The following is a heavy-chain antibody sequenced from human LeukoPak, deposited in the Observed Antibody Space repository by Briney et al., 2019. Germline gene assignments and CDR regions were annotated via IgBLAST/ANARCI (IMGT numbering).Heavy chain of an antibody. V-gene: IGHV4-34*01. D-gene: IGHD3-10*01. Sequence: SETLSLTCAVYGGSFSGYYWSWIRQPPGKGLEWIGEINHSGSTNYNTSLKSRVTISVDTSKNQFSLKLSSVTAADTAVYYCARVALTMVRATDYWGQGTPVTVSS. CDR3: ARVALTMVRATDY. CDR1: GGSFSGYY. J-gene: IGHJ4*02. CDR2: INHSGST.